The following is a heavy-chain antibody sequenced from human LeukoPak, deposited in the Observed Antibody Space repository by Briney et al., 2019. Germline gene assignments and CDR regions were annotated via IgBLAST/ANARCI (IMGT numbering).Heavy chain of an antibody. Sequence: GGSLRLSCAASGFTFSSYSMNWVRQAPGKGLEWVSSISSSSSYIYYADSVKGRFTISRDNAKNSLYLQMNSLRAEDTAVYYCARDPGPGSSKRNGFDYWGQGTLATVSS. J-gene: IGHJ4*02. V-gene: IGHV3-21*01. CDR2: ISSSSSYI. D-gene: IGHD1-26*01. CDR3: ARDPGPGSSKRNGFDY. CDR1: GFTFSSYS.